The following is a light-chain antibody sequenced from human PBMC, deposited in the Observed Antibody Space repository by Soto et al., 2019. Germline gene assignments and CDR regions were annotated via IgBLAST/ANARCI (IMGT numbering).Light chain of an antibody. V-gene: IGLV1-51*02. CDR1: TSNIGNNY. CDR3: GTWDSRLNAHV. Sequence: VLTQPPSVAAASGQKVIISCSGGTSNIGNNYACWYQHLPGTAPKLLMYEDNKRASGIPDRFSGSRSGTSATLGITGLQTGDEADYYCGTWDSRLNAHVFGTGTKVTVL. J-gene: IGLJ1*01. CDR2: EDN.